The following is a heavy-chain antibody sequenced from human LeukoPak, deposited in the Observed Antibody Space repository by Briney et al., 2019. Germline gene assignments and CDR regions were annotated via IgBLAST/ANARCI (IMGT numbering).Heavy chain of an antibody. Sequence: GGSLRLSCVASGFTFSDYWMSWVRQAPGKGLEWVAHIKHDASEKYYVDSVKGRFTISRDNAKNSLYLSMNSLRSGDTAVYYCARTTKYSFDIWGQGTMVTVSS. V-gene: IGHV3-7*04. CDR1: GFTFSDYW. CDR2: IKHDASEK. J-gene: IGHJ3*02. D-gene: IGHD2/OR15-2a*01. CDR3: ARTTKYSFDI.